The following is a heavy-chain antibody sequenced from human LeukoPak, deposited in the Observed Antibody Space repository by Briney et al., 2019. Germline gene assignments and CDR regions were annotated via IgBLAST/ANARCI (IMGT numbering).Heavy chain of an antibody. J-gene: IGHJ6*02. CDR2: IIPILGIA. CDR3: ARDPNGYCSGGSCYTQVRYGMDV. Sequence: SVKVSCKASGGTFSSYAISWVRQAPGQGLEWMGRIIPILGIANYAQKFQGRVTITADKSTSTAYMELSSLRSEDTAVYYCARDPNGYCSGGSCYTQVRYGMDVWGQGTTVTVSS. CDR1: GGTFSSYA. V-gene: IGHV1-69*04. D-gene: IGHD2-15*01.